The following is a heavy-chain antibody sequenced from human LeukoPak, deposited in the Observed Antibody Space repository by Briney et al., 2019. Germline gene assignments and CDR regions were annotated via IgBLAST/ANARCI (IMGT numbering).Heavy chain of an antibody. J-gene: IGHJ4*02. CDR3: ARVIITMVRGVTSYYFDY. D-gene: IGHD3-10*01. V-gene: IGHV4-4*07. Sequence: PSETLSLTCTVSGDSISSYFWSWIRQPAGPGLKWIGRIYTSVFTSYNPSLKSRVTISVDTSKNQFSLKLSSVTAADTAVYYCARVIITMVRGVTSYYFDYWGQGTLVTVSS. CDR1: GDSISSYF. CDR2: IYTSVFT.